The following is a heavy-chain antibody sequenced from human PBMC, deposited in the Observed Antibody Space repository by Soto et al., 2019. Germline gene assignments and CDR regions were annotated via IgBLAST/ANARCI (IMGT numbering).Heavy chain of an antibody. Sequence: QVQLVQSGAEVKKPGASVKVSCKASGYTFTSYAMHWVRQAPGQRLEWMGWINAGNGNTKYSQKFQGRVTITRDTXXXXXXXXXXXXXXXXXXXXXCARTSGYYLYDYWGQGTLVTVSS. V-gene: IGHV1-3*01. CDR1: GYTFTSYA. J-gene: IGHJ4*02. D-gene: IGHD3-22*01. CDR3: ARTSGYYLYDY. CDR2: INAGNGNT.